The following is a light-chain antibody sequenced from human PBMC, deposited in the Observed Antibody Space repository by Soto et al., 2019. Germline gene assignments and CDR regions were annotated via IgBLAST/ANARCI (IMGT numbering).Light chain of an antibody. Sequence: DIVMTQSPDSLAVSLGERATINCKSSQSVLYSSNNKNYLTWYQQKPGQPPKLLIYWASTRESGVPDRCSGSGSGTDFTLTISSLQAEDVAVYYCQQYSSTPITFGQGTRLEIK. CDR3: QQYSSTPIT. CDR2: WAS. V-gene: IGKV4-1*01. CDR1: QSVLYSSNNKNY. J-gene: IGKJ5*01.